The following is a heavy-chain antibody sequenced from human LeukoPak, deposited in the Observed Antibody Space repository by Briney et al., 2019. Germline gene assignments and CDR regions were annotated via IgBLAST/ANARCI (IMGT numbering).Heavy chain of an antibody. D-gene: IGHD3-16*01. CDR1: GFPFSNFW. V-gene: IGHV3-74*01. CDR3: ARGGHSSFDY. CDR2: ITSDGSNI. J-gene: IGHJ4*02. Sequence: PGGSLRLSCAASGFPFSNFWLHWVRQAPGKRLEWVSRITSDGSNINYADSVQGRFTISRDNAKNTLYLQMNSLRAEDTAVYYCARGGHSSFDYWGRGALVTVSS.